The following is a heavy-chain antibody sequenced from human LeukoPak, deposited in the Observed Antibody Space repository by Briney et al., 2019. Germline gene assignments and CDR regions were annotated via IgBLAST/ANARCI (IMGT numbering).Heavy chain of an antibody. Sequence: PGGSLRLSCAASGFTFDDYAMHWVRQAPGKGLEWVSGISWNSGSIGYADSVKGRFTISRDNAKNSLYLQMNSLRAEDTAVYYCAKTWRPGLDFDWLLYFDYWGQGTLVTVSS. CDR2: ISWNSGSI. CDR3: AKTWRPGLDFDWLLYFDY. V-gene: IGHV3-9*01. J-gene: IGHJ4*02. D-gene: IGHD3-9*01. CDR1: GFTFDDYA.